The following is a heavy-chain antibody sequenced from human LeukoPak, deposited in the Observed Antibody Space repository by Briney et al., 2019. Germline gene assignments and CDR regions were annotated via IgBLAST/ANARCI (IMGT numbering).Heavy chain of an antibody. V-gene: IGHV3-30*02. D-gene: IGHD3-10*01. J-gene: IGHJ4*02. CDR2: IWYGGSNK. CDR1: GFTFSSYG. CDR3: AKDRDYYGSGSSFDY. Sequence: GGSLRLSCAASGFTFSSYGMHWVRQAPGKGLEWVAVIWYGGSNKYYADSVKDRFTISRDNSKNTLYLQMNSLRAEDTAVYYCAKDRDYYGSGSSFDYWGQGTLVTVSS.